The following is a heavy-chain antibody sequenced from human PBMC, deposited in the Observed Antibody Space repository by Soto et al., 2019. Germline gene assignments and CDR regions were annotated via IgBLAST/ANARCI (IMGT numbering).Heavy chain of an antibody. CDR3: ARVAEMATTYYFDY. D-gene: IGHD5-12*01. CDR2: IIPIFGTA. J-gene: IGHJ4*02. V-gene: IGHV1-69*13. Sequence: SVKVSCKASGGTFSRYAISWVRQAPGQGLEWMGGIIPIFGTANYAQKFQGRVTITADESTSTAYMELSSLRSEDTAVYYCARVAEMATTYYFDYWGQGTLVTVS. CDR1: GGTFSRYA.